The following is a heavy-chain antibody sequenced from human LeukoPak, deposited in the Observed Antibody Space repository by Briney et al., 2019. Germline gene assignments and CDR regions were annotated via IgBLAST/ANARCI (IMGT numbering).Heavy chain of an antibody. CDR3: AKGLYHSSGYYYVSSDY. Sequence: PGGSLRLSCAASGFTFSSYAMSWVRQAPGKGLEWVSAISGSGGSTYYADSVKGRFTISRDNSKNTLYLQMNSLRAEDTAVYYCAKGLYHSSGYYYVSSDYWGQGTLVTVSS. V-gene: IGHV3-23*01. J-gene: IGHJ4*02. D-gene: IGHD3-22*01. CDR2: ISGSGGST. CDR1: GFTFSSYA.